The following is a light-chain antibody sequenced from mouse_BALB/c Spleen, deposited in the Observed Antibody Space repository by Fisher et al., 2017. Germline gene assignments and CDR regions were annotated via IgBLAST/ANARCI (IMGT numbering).Light chain of an antibody. J-gene: IGKJ4*01. CDR3: HQWSSYPFT. CDR2: DTS. V-gene: IGKV4-55*01. Sequence: IVLTQSTAIMSASLGERVTMTCSASSSVSYMYWYQQKPGSSPRLLIYDTSNLASGVPVRFSGSGSGTSYSLTISSMEAEDAASYFCHQWSSYPFTFGAVANLEIK. CDR1: SSVSY.